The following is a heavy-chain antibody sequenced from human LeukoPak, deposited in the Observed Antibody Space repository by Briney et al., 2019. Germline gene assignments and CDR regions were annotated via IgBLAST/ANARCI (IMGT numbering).Heavy chain of an antibody. Sequence: SETLSLTCTVSGGSISSGDYYWRWIRQPPGKGLEWIGYIYYSGSTYYNPSLKSRVTISVYTSKNQFSLKLSSVTAADTALYYCARASRDYYYTTWTSGAKGPRSPSP. CDR2: IYYSGST. CDR1: GGSISSGDYY. D-gene: IGHD6-6*01. V-gene: IGHV4-30-4*02. J-gene: IGHJ6*03. CDR3: ARASRDYYYTTWTS.